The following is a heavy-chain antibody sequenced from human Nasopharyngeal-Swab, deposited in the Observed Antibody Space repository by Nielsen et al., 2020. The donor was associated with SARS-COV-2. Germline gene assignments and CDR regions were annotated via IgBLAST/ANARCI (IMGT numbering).Heavy chain of an antibody. V-gene: IGHV3-49*04. CDR2: IRSKAYGGTT. J-gene: IGHJ4*02. CDR3: TRYDFWSEYYFDY. CDR1: GFTFGDYA. D-gene: IGHD3-3*01. Sequence: GGSLRLSCTASGFTFGDYAMSWVRKAPGKGLEWVGFIRSKAYGGTTEYAASVKGRFTISRDDSKSIAYLQMNSLKTEDTAMYYCTRYDFWSEYYFDYWGQGTLVTVSS.